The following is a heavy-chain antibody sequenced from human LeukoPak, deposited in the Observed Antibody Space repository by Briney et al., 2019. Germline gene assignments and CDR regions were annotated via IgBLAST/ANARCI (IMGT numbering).Heavy chain of an antibody. Sequence: GGSLRLSCAASGFTFSSYSMNWVRQAPGKGLEWVSYVSSSSSTIYYADSVKGRFTISRDNAKNSLYLQMNSLRAEDTAVYYCARDRRSNYYYYYMDVWGKGTTVTVSS. J-gene: IGHJ6*03. CDR1: GFTFSSYS. CDR3: ARDRRSNYYYYYMDV. V-gene: IGHV3-48*01. CDR2: VSSSSSTI.